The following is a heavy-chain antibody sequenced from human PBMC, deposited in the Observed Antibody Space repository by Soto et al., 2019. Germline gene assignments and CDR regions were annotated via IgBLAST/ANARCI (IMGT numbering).Heavy chain of an antibody. J-gene: IGHJ4*02. Sequence: GGSLRLSCAASGITVSSNYISWVRQAPWKGLEWVSVIYAGGPTYYADSVKGRFTISRDNSKNTVHLQMNTLRAEDTAMYYCASQGIRDGPLDYWGQGTLVTVSS. D-gene: IGHD3-10*01. CDR2: IYAGGPT. V-gene: IGHV3-53*01. CDR3: ASQGIRDGPLDY. CDR1: GITVSSNY.